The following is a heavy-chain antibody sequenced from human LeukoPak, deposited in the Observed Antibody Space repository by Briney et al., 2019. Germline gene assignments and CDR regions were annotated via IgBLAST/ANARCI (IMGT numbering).Heavy chain of an antibody. CDR3: ARGEAIVGSY. D-gene: IGHD1-26*01. CDR2: LSPTSGNT. J-gene: IGHJ4*02. CDR1: GYTFTTYD. Sequence: ASVKVSCKASGYTFTTYDINWVRQAPGQGLEWLGWLSPTSGNTGYAQKFQGRVTMTRDTSTSTVYMELSSLTSDDTAVYYCARGEAIVGSYWGQRTLVTVSS. V-gene: IGHV1-8*01.